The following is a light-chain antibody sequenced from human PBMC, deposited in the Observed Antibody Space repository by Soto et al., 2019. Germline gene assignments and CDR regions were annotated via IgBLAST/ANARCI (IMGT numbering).Light chain of an antibody. V-gene: IGLV8-61*01. CDR2: DTN. J-gene: IGLJ3*02. Sequence: QTVVTQEPSFSVSPGGTVTLTCGLNSGSVSAGHYPSWYQQTPGQAPRTLIYDTNTLSSGVPDRFSGSILGNKAALTITGAQADDESDYYCVLYMGNGISVFGGWTKVTVL. CDR1: SGSVSAGHY. CDR3: VLYMGNGISV.